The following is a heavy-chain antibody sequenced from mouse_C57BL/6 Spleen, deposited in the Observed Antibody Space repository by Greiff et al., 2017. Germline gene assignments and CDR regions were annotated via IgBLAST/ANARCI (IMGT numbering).Heavy chain of an antibody. CDR1: GYTFTSYD. CDR3: AKGLDWDDGYFDY. D-gene: IGHD4-1*01. CDR2: IYSRDGST. J-gene: IGHJ2*01. Sequence: QPQQSGPELVKPGASVKLSCKASGYTFTSYDINWVKQRPGQGLEWIGWIYSRDGSTKYNEKFKGKATLNVDTSSSTACMALHGLTSENSVVYFCAKGLDWDDGYFDYWGQGTTLTVSS. V-gene: IGHV1-85*01.